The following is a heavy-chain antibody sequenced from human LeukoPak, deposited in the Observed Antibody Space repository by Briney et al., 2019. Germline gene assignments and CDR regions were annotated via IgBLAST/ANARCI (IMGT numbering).Heavy chain of an antibody. J-gene: IGHJ4*02. Sequence: ASVKLSCKASGGTFSSYAISWVRQAPGQGLEWMGGIITIFSTANYAQKFKGRVTITADESTSTAYLELSSLRSEDTAVYYCASRPDVYGDYVWVYWGQGTLVTVSS. CDR1: GGTFSSYA. D-gene: IGHD4-17*01. CDR3: ASRPDVYGDYVWVY. V-gene: IGHV1-69*13. CDR2: IITIFSTA.